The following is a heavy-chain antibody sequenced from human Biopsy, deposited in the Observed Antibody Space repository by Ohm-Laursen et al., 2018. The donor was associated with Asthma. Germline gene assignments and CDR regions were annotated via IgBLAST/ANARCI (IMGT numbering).Heavy chain of an antibody. D-gene: IGHD3-10*01. V-gene: IGHV1-18*01. CDR1: GYTFNSAG. Sequence: ASVKVSCHASGYTFNSAGITWARQAPGQGLEWMGWISVYNGNTKVAQKLQDRVTMTTDTSTSTAYMELRSLRSDDTAVYFCARAVDYSHYYGIDVWGQGTTVTVS. CDR3: ARAVDYSHYYGIDV. CDR2: ISVYNGNT. J-gene: IGHJ6*02.